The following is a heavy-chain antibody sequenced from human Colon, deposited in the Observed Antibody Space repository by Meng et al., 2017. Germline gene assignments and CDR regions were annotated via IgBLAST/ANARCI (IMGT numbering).Heavy chain of an antibody. V-gene: IGHV4-4*02. Sequence: VQLQEPGPGLLKPSGTLSLTCAVSGDSISSGNGWTWVRQPPGKGLEWIGEIYPSGRTSSNPSLQGRVTILLDKSKNQFSLELNSVTAADTAIYFCARKRTSPGTLGFDYWGQGTLVTVSS. J-gene: IGHJ4*02. CDR3: ARKRTSPGTLGFDY. CDR2: IYPSGRT. D-gene: IGHD6-13*01. CDR1: GDSISSGNG.